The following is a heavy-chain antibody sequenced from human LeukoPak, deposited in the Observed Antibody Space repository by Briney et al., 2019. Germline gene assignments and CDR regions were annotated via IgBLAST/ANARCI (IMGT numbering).Heavy chain of an antibody. CDR3: ALVMTTVPDAFDI. J-gene: IGHJ3*02. CDR1: GGSISSSSYY. D-gene: IGHD4-17*01. Sequence: SETLSLTCTVSGGSISSSSYYWGWIRQPPGKGLEWIGSIYYSGSTYHNPSLKSRVTISVDTSKNQFSLKLSSVTAADTAVYYCALVMTTVPDAFDIWGQGTMVTVSS. V-gene: IGHV4-39*07. CDR2: IYYSGST.